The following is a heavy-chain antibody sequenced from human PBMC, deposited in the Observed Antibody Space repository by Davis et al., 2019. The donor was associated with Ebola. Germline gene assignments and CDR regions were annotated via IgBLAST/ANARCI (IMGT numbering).Heavy chain of an antibody. CDR1: GFTVSSNY. J-gene: IGHJ4*02. CDR2: IRSKANSYAT. CDR3: TSTTVTSDY. D-gene: IGHD4-17*01. Sequence: GGSLRLSCAASGFTVSSNYMSWVRQASGKGLEWVGRIRSKANSYATAYAASVKGRFTISRDDSKNTAYLQMNSLKTEDTAVYYCTSTTVTSDYWGQGTLVTVSS. V-gene: IGHV3-73*01.